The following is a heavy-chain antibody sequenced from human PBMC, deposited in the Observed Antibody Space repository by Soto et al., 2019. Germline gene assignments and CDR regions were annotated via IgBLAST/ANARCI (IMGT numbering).Heavy chain of an antibody. J-gene: IGHJ6*02. Sequence: QVQLVQSGAEVKKPGSSVKVSCKASGGTFSSYAISWVRQAPGQGLEWMGGIIPIFGTANYAQKFQGRVKITADESTGTDYMELSSLRSEDTAVYYCVYCSGGSCYSRGDYYYGMDVWGQGTTVTVSS. D-gene: IGHD2-15*01. CDR1: GGTFSSYA. V-gene: IGHV1-69*12. CDR2: IIPIFGTA. CDR3: VYCSGGSCYSRGDYYYGMDV.